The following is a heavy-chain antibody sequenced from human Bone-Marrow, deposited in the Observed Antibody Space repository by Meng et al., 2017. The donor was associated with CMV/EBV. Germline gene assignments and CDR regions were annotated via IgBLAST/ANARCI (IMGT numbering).Heavy chain of an antibody. V-gene: IGHV3-20*04. J-gene: IGHJ6*02. D-gene: IGHD5-18*01. CDR3: ARGYTYVDFNFYGMDV. CDR2: IYEKGGSI. CDR1: GFTFEDFG. Sequence: GESLKISCAASGFTFEDFGMAWVRQAPGKGLEWVASIYEKGGSIAYADSVKGRFSISRDNAKNSLFLQLNNLRAEDSALYFCARGYTYVDFNFYGMDVWGQGTTVTVSS.